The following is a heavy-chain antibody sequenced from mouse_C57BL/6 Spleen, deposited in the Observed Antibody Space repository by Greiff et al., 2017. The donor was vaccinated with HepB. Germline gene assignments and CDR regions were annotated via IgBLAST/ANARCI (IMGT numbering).Heavy chain of an antibody. Sequence: QVQLQQPGAELGMPGASVKLSCKASGYTFTSYWMHWVKQRPGQGLEWIGEIDPSDSYTNYNQKFKGKSTLTVDKSSSTAYMQLSSLTSEDSAVYYCASRGYYGSSYGYFDVWGTGTTVTVSS. J-gene: IGHJ1*03. CDR2: IDPSDSYT. CDR1: GYTFTSYW. CDR3: ASRGYYGSSYGYFDV. D-gene: IGHD1-1*01. V-gene: IGHV1-69*01.